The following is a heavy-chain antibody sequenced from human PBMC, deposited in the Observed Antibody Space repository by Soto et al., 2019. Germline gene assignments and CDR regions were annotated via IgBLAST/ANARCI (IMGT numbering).Heavy chain of an antibody. CDR1: GYTFSNYG. D-gene: IGHD6-13*01. CDR2: INGYNGNT. J-gene: IGHJ4*02. CDR3: ARGSNPVDFDH. V-gene: IGHV1-18*04. Sequence: QVQLVQSGGEVKKPGASVKVSCKTSGYTFSNYGVNWVRQAPGQGLEWMGWINGYNGNTNYAQKVQGRVTMTTDTSTSTAYMELRSLTSDDTAVYYCARGSNPVDFDHWGQGTLVTVSS.